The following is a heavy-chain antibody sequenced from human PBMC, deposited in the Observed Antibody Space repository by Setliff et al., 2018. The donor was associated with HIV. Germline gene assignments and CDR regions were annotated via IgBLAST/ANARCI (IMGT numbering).Heavy chain of an antibody. CDR1: GYTFTSYG. J-gene: IGHJ5*02. CDR3: ARVRYCSGGSCYGGEYWFDP. D-gene: IGHD2-15*01. Sequence: ASVKVSCKASGYTFTSYGISWVRQAPGQGLEWMGWISAYNGDTNYAQKFQDRVTMTRDTSTSTVYMELSSLRSEDTAVYYCARVRYCSGGSCYGGEYWFDPWGQGTLVTVSS. CDR2: ISAYNGDT. V-gene: IGHV1-18*01.